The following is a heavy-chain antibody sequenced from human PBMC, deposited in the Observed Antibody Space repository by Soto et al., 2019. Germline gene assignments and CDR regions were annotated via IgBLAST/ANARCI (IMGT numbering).Heavy chain of an antibody. CDR1: GFTFSSYW. CDR2: IKQDGSEK. Sequence: HPGGSLRLSCAASGFTFSSYWMSWVRKAPGKGLEWVANIKQDGSEKYYVDSVKGRFTISRDNAKNSLYLQMNSLRAEDTAVYYCARDSRYYDILTGYSSPPYYFDYWGQGTLVTVSS. V-gene: IGHV3-7*05. J-gene: IGHJ4*02. D-gene: IGHD3-9*01. CDR3: ARDSRYYDILTGYSSPPYYFDY.